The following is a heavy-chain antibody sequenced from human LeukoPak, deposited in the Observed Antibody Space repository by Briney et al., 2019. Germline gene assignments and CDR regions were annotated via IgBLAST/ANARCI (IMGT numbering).Heavy chain of an antibody. J-gene: IGHJ4*02. D-gene: IGHD5-18*01. V-gene: IGHV1-2*02. CDR3: ARSAGYSYLAF. CDR2: LEPNSGGT. CDR1: LNTLTRHY. Sequence: GPVKVSFKASLNTLTRHYMHWGRQTPRQKLEWMGGLEPNSGGTHNVHTNPGRDSMTRDTSISTDYMELSRLRSDGTAVYYWARSAGYSYLAFWGQGTLVTVSS.